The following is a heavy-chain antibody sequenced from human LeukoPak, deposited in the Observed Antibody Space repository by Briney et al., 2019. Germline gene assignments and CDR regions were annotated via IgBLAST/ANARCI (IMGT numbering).Heavy chain of an antibody. Sequence: GGSLRLSCAASGFSFSSSGMHWVRQAPGKGLEWVAYIRDDGSNKYYADSVKGRFAISRDNSNNTLDLQMNNLRAEDTAVYYCATGYSFFFDYWAQGNLVTVSS. CDR2: IRDDGSNK. J-gene: IGHJ4*02. CDR1: GFSFSSSG. CDR3: ATGYSFFFDY. V-gene: IGHV3-30*02. D-gene: IGHD5-18*01.